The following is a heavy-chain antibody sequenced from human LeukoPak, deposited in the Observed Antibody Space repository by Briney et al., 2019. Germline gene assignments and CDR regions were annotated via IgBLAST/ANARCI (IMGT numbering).Heavy chain of an antibody. Sequence: GGSLRLSCAASGFTFSSYWMTWVRQAPGKGLEWVAHVKPDGSEKSYVDSVKGRFTISRDNAQNSLYLQMNSLRAEDTAVYYCARHSGGWYGDTDFDYWGQGTLVTVSS. V-gene: IGHV3-7*01. CDR2: VKPDGSEK. D-gene: IGHD6-19*01. CDR3: ARHSGGWYGDTDFDY. J-gene: IGHJ4*02. CDR1: GFTFSSYW.